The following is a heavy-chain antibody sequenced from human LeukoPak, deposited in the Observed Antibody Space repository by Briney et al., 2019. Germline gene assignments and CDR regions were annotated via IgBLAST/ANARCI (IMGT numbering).Heavy chain of an antibody. CDR3: AKFVDYGGSMYYFDY. CDR1: GFTVSSNY. CDR2: IYSGGST. V-gene: IGHV3-53*05. Sequence: GGSLRLSCAASGFTVSSNYMSWVRQAPGKGLEWVSVIYSGGSTYYADSVKGRFTISRDNSKNTLYLQMNSLRDEDTAVYYCAKFVDYGGSMYYFDYWGQGTLVTVSS. J-gene: IGHJ4*02. D-gene: IGHD4-23*01.